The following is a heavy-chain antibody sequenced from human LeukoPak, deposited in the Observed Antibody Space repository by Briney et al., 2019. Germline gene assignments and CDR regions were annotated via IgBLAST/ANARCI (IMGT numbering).Heavy chain of an antibody. CDR2: INPSGGST. J-gene: IGHJ3*02. D-gene: IGHD6-13*01. CDR1: GHTFTGYY. CDR3: TRDTRGAAAADDPFDI. V-gene: IGHV1-46*01. Sequence: ASVKVSCKASGHTFTGYYMHWVRQAPGQGLEWMGIINPSGGSTSYTQKFQGRVTMTGSTSISTAYMELSSLSSEDTAIYYCTRDTRGAAAADDPFDIWGQGTMVTVST.